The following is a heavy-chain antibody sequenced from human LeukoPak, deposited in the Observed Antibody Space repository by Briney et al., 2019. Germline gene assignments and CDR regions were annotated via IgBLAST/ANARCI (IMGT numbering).Heavy chain of an antibody. CDR1: GDSITSFY. J-gene: IGHJ4*02. CDR3: ARDRARDSSTWYFDY. CDR2: IYYSGST. D-gene: IGHD3-22*01. Sequence: PSETLSLTCTVSGDSITSFYWSWIRQPPGKGLEWIGYIYYSGSTNYNPSLKSRVTISVDTSKNQFSLKLSSVTAADTAVYYCARDRARDSSTWYFDYWGQGTLVTVSS. V-gene: IGHV4-59*01.